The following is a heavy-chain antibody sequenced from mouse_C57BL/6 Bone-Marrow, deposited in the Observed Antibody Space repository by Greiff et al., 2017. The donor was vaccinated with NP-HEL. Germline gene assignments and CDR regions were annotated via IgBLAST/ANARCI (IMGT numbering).Heavy chain of an antibody. CDR2: IWWDDDK. Sequence: QVTLKVSGPGILQPSQTLSLTCSFSGFSLSTFGMGVGWIRQPSGKGLEWLAHIWWDDDKYYHPSPQSRLTISKDTSKNQVFLKIANVDTADAATDYCARRGFITTVDYWGQGTTLTVSS. V-gene: IGHV8-8*01. CDR1: GFSLSTFGMG. D-gene: IGHD1-1*01. CDR3: ARRGFITTVDY. J-gene: IGHJ2*01.